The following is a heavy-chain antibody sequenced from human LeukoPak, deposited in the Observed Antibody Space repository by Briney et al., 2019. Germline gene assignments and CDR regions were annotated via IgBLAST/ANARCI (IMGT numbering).Heavy chain of an antibody. CDR3: ARGRGPMITFGGVIVYFDY. CDR2: IYYSGNT. V-gene: IGHV4-59*01. Sequence: SETLSLTCTVSGGSISSYYWSWIRQPPGKGLEWIGYIYYSGNTNYNPSLKSRATISVDTSKNQFSLKLSSVTAADTAVYYCARGRGPMITFGGVIVYFDYWGQGTLVTVSS. J-gene: IGHJ4*02. D-gene: IGHD3-16*02. CDR1: GGSISSYY.